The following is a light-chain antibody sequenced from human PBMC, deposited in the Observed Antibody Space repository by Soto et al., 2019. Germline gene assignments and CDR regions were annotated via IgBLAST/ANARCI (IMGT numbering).Light chain of an antibody. V-gene: IGLV2-18*02. J-gene: IGLJ1*01. CDR2: DVI. CDR3: YSYTSSSTYV. Sequence: QSALTQPPSVSGSPGQSVTISCTGTSSDVGGYNRVSWYQQPPGTAPKLVIYDVIHRPSGVPARFSGSKSGNTAPLTISGLQAEDEADYYCYSYTSSSTYVFGTGTKLTVL. CDR1: SSDVGGYNR.